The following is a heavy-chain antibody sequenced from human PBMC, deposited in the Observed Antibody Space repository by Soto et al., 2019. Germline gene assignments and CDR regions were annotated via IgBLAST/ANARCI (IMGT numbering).Heavy chain of an antibody. CDR1: GFVFNGFT. V-gene: IGHV3-21*01. Sequence: EVQLVQSGGGPVKPGGSLRVSCAASGFVFNGFTMNWVRQAPGKGLEWVSSIHSSGNSISYAASVKGRFTVSRDNAKNSLFLQMTSLRDDDTAVYFCARDGPLWALDYWGQGALVIVSS. D-gene: IGHD5-18*01. CDR2: IHSSGNSI. J-gene: IGHJ4*02. CDR3: ARDGPLWALDY.